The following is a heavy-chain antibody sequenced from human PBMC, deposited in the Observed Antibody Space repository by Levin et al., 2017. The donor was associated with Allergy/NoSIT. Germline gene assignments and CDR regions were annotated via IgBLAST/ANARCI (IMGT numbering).Heavy chain of an antibody. J-gene: IGHJ6*02. CDR1: GYTFTSYA. V-gene: IGHV1-3*01. Sequence: ASVKVSCKASGYTFTSYAMHWVRQAPGQRLEWMGWINAGNGNTKYSQKFQGRVTITRDTSASTAYMELSSLRSEDTAVYYCASHPADCSGGSCYFVPAYYYDGMDVWGQGTTVTVSS. CDR2: INAGNGNT. CDR3: ASHPADCSGGSCYFVPAYYYDGMDV. D-gene: IGHD2-15*01.